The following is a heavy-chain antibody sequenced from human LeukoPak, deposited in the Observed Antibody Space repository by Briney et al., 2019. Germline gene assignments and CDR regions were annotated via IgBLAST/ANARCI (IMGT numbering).Heavy chain of an antibody. CDR3: ARDPDELYSSIIEENY. D-gene: IGHD6-13*01. CDR2: VYPSGAA. V-gene: IGHV4-4*07. J-gene: IGHJ4*02. Sequence: PSETLSLTCTVSGVSISSQYWNWIRQPPGKGLEWIASVYPSGAANYNPSLKSRVTMSVDTSKNQFSLKLSSVTAADTAVYYCARDPDELYSSIIEENYWGQGTLVTVSS. CDR1: GVSISSQY.